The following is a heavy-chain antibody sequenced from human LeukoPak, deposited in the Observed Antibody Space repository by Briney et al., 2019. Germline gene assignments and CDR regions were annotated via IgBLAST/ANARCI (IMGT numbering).Heavy chain of an antibody. D-gene: IGHD6-19*01. CDR2: INSNGGTA. Sequence: GGSPRLSCAASGFNFDDNAMHWVRQAPGKGPEWVSVINSNGGTAHYAGSVRGRFTISRDNSKNIVSLQMKSLRADDTATYFCVRDRGSGWYYMDLWGQGTLVTVSS. J-gene: IGHJ4*02. CDR1: GFNFDDNA. CDR3: VRDRGSGWYYMDL. V-gene: IGHV3-20*04.